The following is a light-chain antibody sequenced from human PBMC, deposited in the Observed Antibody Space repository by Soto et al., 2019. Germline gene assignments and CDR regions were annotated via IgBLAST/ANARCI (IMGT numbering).Light chain of an antibody. CDR2: VAS. J-gene: IGKJ3*01. CDR1: QDISSY. Sequence: DIQLTQSPSFLSASVGDRVTITCRASQDISSYLAWYQQKPGKAPKLLIYVASTLQSGVPSRFSGSGSVTQFTLTISSLQPEDFATYYCQQLNSYRGFTFGPGTKVDIK. CDR3: QQLNSYRGFT. V-gene: IGKV1-9*01.